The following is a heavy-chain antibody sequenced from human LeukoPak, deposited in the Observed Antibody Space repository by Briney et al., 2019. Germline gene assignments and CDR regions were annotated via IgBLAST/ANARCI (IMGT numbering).Heavy chain of an antibody. CDR2: IYYSGST. D-gene: IGHD2-15*01. CDR1: GDSISSSSSY. J-gene: IGHJ4*02. Sequence: SETLSLTCTVSGDSISSSSSYWGWIRQPPGEGLEWIGSIYYSGSTYYNPSLKSRVTISVDTSKNQFSLKLSSVTAADTAVYYCARVLAAEFDYWGQGTLVTVSS. CDR3: ARVLAAEFDY. V-gene: IGHV4-39*07.